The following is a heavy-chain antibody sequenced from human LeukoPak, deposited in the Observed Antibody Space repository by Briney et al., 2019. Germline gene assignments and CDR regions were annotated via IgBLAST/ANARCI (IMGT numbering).Heavy chain of an antibody. J-gene: IGHJ4*02. Sequence: PGGSLRLFCKASGFTFNTYAIYWVRQAPGKGLEWVSGICGSGGCTYYADSVKGRFTISRDNSKNTVYLQMNSLTADDTAVYYCAKTTVGYSSGRYPGWPADYWGQGTLVTVSS. D-gene: IGHD6-13*01. CDR3: AKTTVGYSSGRYPGWPADY. CDR1: GFTFNTYA. V-gene: IGHV3-23*01. CDR2: ICGSGGCT.